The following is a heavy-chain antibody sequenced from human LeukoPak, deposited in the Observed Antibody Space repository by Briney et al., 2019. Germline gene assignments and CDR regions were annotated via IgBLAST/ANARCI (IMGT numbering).Heavy chain of an antibody. Sequence: GGSLRLSCAASGFTFSSYAMSWVRQAPGKGLEWVSAISGSGGSTYYADSVKGRFTISRDNAKNSLYLQMNSLRAEDTAVYYCARDERGYSSSSYKNWGQGTLVTVSS. V-gene: IGHV3-23*01. D-gene: IGHD6-6*01. J-gene: IGHJ4*02. CDR3: ARDERGYSSSSYKN. CDR1: GFTFSSYA. CDR2: ISGSGGST.